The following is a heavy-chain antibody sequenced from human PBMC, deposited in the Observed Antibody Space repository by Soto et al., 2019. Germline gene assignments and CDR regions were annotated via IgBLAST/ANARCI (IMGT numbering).Heavy chain of an antibody. Sequence: QVQLVESGGGVVQPGRSLRLSCAASGFTFSSYGMHWVRQAPGQGLEWVAVIWYDGSNKYYADSVKGRFTISRDNSKNTLYLQMNSLRAEDTAVYYCAREEGHHTFDYWGQGTLVTVSS. J-gene: IGHJ4*02. CDR3: AREEGHHTFDY. CDR1: GFTFSSYG. CDR2: IWYDGSNK. V-gene: IGHV3-33*01.